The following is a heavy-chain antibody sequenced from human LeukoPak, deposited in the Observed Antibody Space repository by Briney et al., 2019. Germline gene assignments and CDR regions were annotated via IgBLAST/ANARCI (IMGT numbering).Heavy chain of an antibody. CDR3: AREGVYYDILTGSAQVAFDI. V-gene: IGHV3-30-3*01. Sequence: GGSLRLSCAASGFTFSSYAMHWVRQAPGKGLEWVAVISYDGSNKYYADSVKGRFTISRDNSKNTLYLQMNSLRAEDTAVYYCAREGVYYDILTGSAQVAFDIWGQGTMVTVSS. CDR1: GFTFSSYA. D-gene: IGHD3-9*01. J-gene: IGHJ3*02. CDR2: ISYDGSNK.